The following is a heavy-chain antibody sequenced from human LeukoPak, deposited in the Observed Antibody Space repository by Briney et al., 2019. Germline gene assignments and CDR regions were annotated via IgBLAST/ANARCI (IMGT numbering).Heavy chain of an antibody. Sequence: ETLALTCNVSGYSISSGYFWGWVRQAPGKGLEWVSAIGGSGSTTYYADSVEGRFTISRDNSKNTLYLQMNSLRAEDTAVYYCAKDTASSWWYFDLWGRGTLVTVSS. J-gene: IGHJ2*01. D-gene: IGHD5-18*01. CDR1: GYSISSGY. CDR3: AKDTASSWWYFDL. V-gene: IGHV3-23*01. CDR2: IGGSGSTT.